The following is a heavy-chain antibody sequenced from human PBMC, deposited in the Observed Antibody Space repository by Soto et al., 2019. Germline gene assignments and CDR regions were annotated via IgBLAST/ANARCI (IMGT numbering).Heavy chain of an antibody. CDR3: ARVDSGYGPLAY. Sequence: QVQLQESGPGLVKPSETLSLTCTVSGGSISSYYWSWIRQPPGKGLEWIGYIYYSGSTNYNPSLKSRVTISVDTSKNQFSLKLSSVTAADTAVYYCARVDSGYGPLAYWGQGTLVTVSS. V-gene: IGHV4-59*01. D-gene: IGHD5-12*01. CDR2: IYYSGST. CDR1: GGSISSYY. J-gene: IGHJ4*02.